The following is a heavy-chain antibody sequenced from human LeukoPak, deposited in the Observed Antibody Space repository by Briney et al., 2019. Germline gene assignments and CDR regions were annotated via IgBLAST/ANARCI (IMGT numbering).Heavy chain of an antibody. CDR2: IVVGSGNT. CDR1: GFTFTSTA. J-gene: IGHJ4*02. Sequence: ASVKVSCKASGFTFTSTAVQWVRQARGQRLEWIGWIVVGSGNTNYAQRFQERVTIARDMTTRTAYMELSSLRSDDTAVYYCAAGWVRGGDYHCDYWGQGTLVTVSS. D-gene: IGHD2-21*02. V-gene: IGHV1-58*01. CDR3: AAGWVRGGDYHCDY.